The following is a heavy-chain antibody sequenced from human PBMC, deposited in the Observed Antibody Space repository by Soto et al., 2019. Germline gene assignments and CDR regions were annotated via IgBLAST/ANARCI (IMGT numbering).Heavy chain of an antibody. J-gene: IGHJ5*02. V-gene: IGHV4-39*02. CDR1: GGSISSGTYY. D-gene: IGHD3-10*01. Sequence: RSLTCTVSGGSISSGTYYWGWIRQPPGKGLEWIGSLYYTGRTYYSPSLKSRVTISVDTSKNHFSLNLTSVTAADTAVYYCARRLARGVIGWFDPWGQGTLVTVS. CDR3: ARRLARGVIGWFDP. CDR2: LYYTGRT.